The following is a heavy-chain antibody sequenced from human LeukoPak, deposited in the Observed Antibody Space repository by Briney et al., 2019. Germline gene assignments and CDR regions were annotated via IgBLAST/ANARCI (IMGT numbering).Heavy chain of an antibody. CDR1: GFTFDDYG. Sequence: GGSLRLSCAASGFTFDDYGMSWVRQAPGKGLEWVSGINWNGGSTDYADSVKGRFTISRDNAKNSLYLQMNSLRAEDTALYYCARLASDCSRTSCYNYYYCMDVWGKGTTVTVSS. J-gene: IGHJ6*03. D-gene: IGHD2-2*02. CDR3: ARLASDCSRTSCYNYYYCMDV. V-gene: IGHV3-20*04. CDR2: INWNGGST.